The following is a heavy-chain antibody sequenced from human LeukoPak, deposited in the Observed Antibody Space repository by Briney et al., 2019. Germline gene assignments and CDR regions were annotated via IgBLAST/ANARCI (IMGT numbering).Heavy chain of an antibody. Sequence: SGGSLRLSCAGSGFIFNNYAMHWVRQPPGKGLEWVSGISWNSGSTYYADSVKGRFTISRDNSKNTLFLQMNSLRAEDTAVYYCAKDRSLDGGNSNGYFDSWGQGTLVTVSS. CDR3: AKDRSLDGGNSNGYFDS. D-gene: IGHD4-23*01. V-gene: IGHV3-23*01. J-gene: IGHJ4*02. CDR2: ISWNSGST. CDR1: GFIFNNYA.